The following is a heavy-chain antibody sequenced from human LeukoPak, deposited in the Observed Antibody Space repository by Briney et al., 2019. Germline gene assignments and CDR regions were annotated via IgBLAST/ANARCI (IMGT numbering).Heavy chain of an antibody. CDR3: AKDHVDWGSSFDS. CDR2: IGSSGTST. J-gene: IGHJ4*02. D-gene: IGHD3-9*01. CDR1: GXTFSSYS. V-gene: IGHV3-21*01. Sequence: GGSLRLSCAASGXTFSSYSMNWVRQAPGKGLEWVSSIGSSGTSTYYADSVKGRFAVSRDNARNSLYLEMNSLRAEDTAIYYCAKDHVDWGSSFDSWGQGTQVTASS.